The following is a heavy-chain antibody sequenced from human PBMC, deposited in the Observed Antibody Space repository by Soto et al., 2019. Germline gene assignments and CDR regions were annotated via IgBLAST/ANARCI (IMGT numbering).Heavy chain of an antibody. Sequence: GASLKLSCKSSGFPFTSSAVQWVRQARGQRLEWIGWIVVGSGNTNYAQKFQERVTITRDMSTSTAYMELSSLRSEDTAVYYCAAVPNVLLWFGELFQYGMDVWGQGTTVTVSS. CDR3: AAVPNVLLWFGELFQYGMDV. V-gene: IGHV1-58*01. J-gene: IGHJ6*02. CDR2: IVVGSGNT. CDR1: GFPFTSSA. D-gene: IGHD3-10*01.